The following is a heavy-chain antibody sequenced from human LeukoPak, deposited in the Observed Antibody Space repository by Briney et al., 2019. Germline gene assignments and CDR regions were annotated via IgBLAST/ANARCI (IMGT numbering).Heavy chain of an antibody. J-gene: IGHJ4*02. Sequence: GGSLRLSCAASGFTFSSYAMSWVRQAPGKGLEWVSAISGSANTYYTDSVKGRFTISRDNSKNTLYLQMNSLRAEDTAVYYCAKDRSSGSPWVTDYWGQGTLVTVSS. CDR2: ISGSANT. CDR3: AKDRSSGSPWVTDY. V-gene: IGHV3-23*01. D-gene: IGHD1-26*01. CDR1: GFTFSSYA.